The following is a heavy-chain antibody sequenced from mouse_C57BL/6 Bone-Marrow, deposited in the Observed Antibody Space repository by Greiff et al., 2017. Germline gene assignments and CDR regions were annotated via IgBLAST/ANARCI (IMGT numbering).Heavy chain of an antibody. CDR1: GYTFTSYW. CDR2: IDPSDSYT. J-gene: IGHJ4*01. V-gene: IGHV1-69*01. Sequence: VQLQQPGAELVMPGASVKLSCKASGYTFTSYWMHWVKQRPGQGLEWIGEIDPSDSYTNYNQKFKGKSTLTVDKSSSTAYMQLSSLTSEDSAVYYCARWGRVMDYWGQGTSVTVSS. CDR3: ARWGRVMDY.